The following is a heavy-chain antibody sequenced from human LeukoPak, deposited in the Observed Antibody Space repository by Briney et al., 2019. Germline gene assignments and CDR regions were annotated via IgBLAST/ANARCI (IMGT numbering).Heavy chain of an antibody. CDR1: GESISGYY. J-gene: IGHJ4*02. D-gene: IGHD2-15*01. CDR2: INHSGST. CDR3: ARGGGRDFDY. Sequence: PSETLSLTCAVYGESISGYYWSWIRQPPGKGLEWIGDINHSGSTNYNPSLRSRVTISVDTSKNQFSLNLNSVTAADTAVYYCARGGGRDFDYWGQGTLVTVSS. V-gene: IGHV4-34*01.